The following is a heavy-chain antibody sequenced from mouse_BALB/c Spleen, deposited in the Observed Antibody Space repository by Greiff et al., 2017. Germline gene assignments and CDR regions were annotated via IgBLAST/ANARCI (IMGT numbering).Heavy chain of an antibody. V-gene: IGHV1S29*02. CDR1: GYTFTDYN. D-gene: IGHD1-1*01. CDR3: ARPYGSSWFAY. CDR2: IYPYNGGT. Sequence: EVQLVESGPELVKPGASVKISCKASGYTFTDYNMHWVKQSHGKSLEWIGYIYPYNGGTGYNQKFKSKATLTVDNSSSTAYMELRSLTSEDSAVYYCARPYGSSWFAYWGQGTLVTVSA. J-gene: IGHJ3*01.